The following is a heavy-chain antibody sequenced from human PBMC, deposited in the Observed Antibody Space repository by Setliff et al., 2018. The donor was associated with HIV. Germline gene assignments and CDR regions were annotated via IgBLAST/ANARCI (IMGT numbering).Heavy chain of an antibody. D-gene: IGHD3-3*01. CDR2: IYTSGST. J-gene: IGHJ4*02. CDR3: ATESPRNYYYNFWSGYPSYFDY. Sequence: SETLSLTCTVSGGSISSGSYYWSWIRQPAGKGLEWIGRIYTSGSTNYNPSLKSRVTISVDTSKNQFPLKLSSVTAADTAVYYCATESPRNYYYNFWSGYPSYFDYWGQGTLVTVSS. V-gene: IGHV4-61*02. CDR1: GGSISSGSYY.